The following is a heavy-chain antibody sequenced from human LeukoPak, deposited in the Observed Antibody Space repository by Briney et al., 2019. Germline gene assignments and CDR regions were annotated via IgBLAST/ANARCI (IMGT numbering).Heavy chain of an antibody. CDR2: ISYDGSNK. CDR1: GFTFSSYA. D-gene: IGHD2-15*01. J-gene: IGHJ3*01. V-gene: IGHV3-30-3*01. CDR3: ARDLRCGGGSCVSAFDV. Sequence: PGGSLRLSCAASGFTFSSYAMHWVRQAPGKGLEWVAVISYDGSNKYYADSVKGRFTISRDNSKNTQYLQMNSLRAEDTAVYYCARDLRCGGGSCVSAFDVWGLGTMVPVSS.